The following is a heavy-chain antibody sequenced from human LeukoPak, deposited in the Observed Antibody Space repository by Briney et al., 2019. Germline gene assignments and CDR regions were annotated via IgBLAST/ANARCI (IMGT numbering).Heavy chain of an antibody. CDR2: ISSSSSYI. CDR1: GFTFSSYS. Sequence: PGGSLRLSCAASGFTFSSYSMNWVRQAPGKGLEWVSSISSSSSYIYYADSVKGRFTISRDNAKNSLYLQMNSLRAEDTAVYYCAKDRRIAVAALDYWGQGTLVTVSS. J-gene: IGHJ4*02. D-gene: IGHD6-19*01. V-gene: IGHV3-21*01. CDR3: AKDRRIAVAALDY.